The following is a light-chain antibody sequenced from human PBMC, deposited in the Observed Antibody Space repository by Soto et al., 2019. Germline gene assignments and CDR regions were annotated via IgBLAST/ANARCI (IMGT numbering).Light chain of an antibody. Sequence: QSVLAQPASVSGSPGQSITVSFAGTNSDVGGYDYVSWYQQHPDKAPKFMIYEVTNRPSGVSHRFSGSKSGNTASLTISGLQAEDEADYYCRSYTTTSSYVFATGTKVNVL. CDR3: RSYTTTSSYV. CDR2: EVT. CDR1: NSDVGGYDY. J-gene: IGLJ1*01. V-gene: IGLV2-14*01.